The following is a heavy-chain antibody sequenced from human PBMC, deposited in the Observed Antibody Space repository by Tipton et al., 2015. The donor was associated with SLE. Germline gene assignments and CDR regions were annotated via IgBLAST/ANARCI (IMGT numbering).Heavy chain of an antibody. D-gene: IGHD6-19*01. V-gene: IGHV4-4*08. J-gene: IGHJ4*02. Sequence: TLSLTCTVSGDSINNYYWSWIRQPPGKGLEWIGHIYISGNPDYNPSLNSRVSMSLDTSKNQVSLKLTSVTAADTAVFYCARAAPYSSGWYFYDFWGQGTLVTVSS. CDR2: IYISGNP. CDR3: ARAAPYSSGWYFYDF. CDR1: GDSINNYY.